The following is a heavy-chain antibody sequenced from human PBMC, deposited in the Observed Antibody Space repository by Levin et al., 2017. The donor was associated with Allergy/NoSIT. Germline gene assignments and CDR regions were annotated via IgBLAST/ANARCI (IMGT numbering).Heavy chain of an antibody. J-gene: IGHJ5*02. V-gene: IGHV3-30*18. CDR3: SKGWFDP. CDR2: ITSNGPHI. CDR1: GFTFRNSG. Sequence: LSLPCAASGFTFRNSGMHWVRQAPGKGLEWVALITSNGPHIYYADSVQGRFTISRDNSKHTVYLQMDSLRREDTAVYYCSKGWFDPWGPGTQVTVSS.